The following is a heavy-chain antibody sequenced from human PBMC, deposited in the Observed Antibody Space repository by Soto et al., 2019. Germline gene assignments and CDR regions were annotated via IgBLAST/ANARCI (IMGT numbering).Heavy chain of an antibody. CDR1: GFTFSSYG. D-gene: IGHD6-19*01. J-gene: IGHJ6*02. Sequence: QVQLVESGGGVVQPGRSLRLSCAASGFTFSSYGMHWVRQAPGKGLEWVAVISYDGSNKYYADSVKGRFTISRDNSKNTLYLQMNSLRAEDTAVYYCAKMVYSSGWYDYYYYGMDVWGQGTTVTVSS. V-gene: IGHV3-30*18. CDR2: ISYDGSNK. CDR3: AKMVYSSGWYDYYYYGMDV.